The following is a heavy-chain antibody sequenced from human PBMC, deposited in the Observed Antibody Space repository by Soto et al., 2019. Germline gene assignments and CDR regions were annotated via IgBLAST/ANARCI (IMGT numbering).Heavy chain of an antibody. CDR3: ARARVATITSFDY. J-gene: IGHJ4*02. V-gene: IGHV3-23*01. CDR2: ISGSGGST. Sequence: PGGSLRLSCAASEFTFSSYAMSWVRQAPGEGLEWVSAISGSGGSTYYADSVKGRFTISRDNSKSTLHLQMNSLRVEDTALYYCARARVATITSFDYWGQGTLVTVSS. CDR1: EFTFSSYA. D-gene: IGHD5-12*01.